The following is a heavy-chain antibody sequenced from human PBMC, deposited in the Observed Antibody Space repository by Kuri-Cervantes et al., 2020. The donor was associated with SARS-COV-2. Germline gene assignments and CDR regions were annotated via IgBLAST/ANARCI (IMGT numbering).Heavy chain of an antibody. CDR2: IYPGYADT. V-gene: IGHV5-51*01. J-gene: IGHJ4*02. CDR3: ATGLVVPAAMRDY. D-gene: IGHD2-2*01. CDR1: GYSFTSYW. Sequence: GESLRLSCKGSGYSFTSYWIGWVRQMPGKGLEWMGIIYPGYADTRYSQSFQGQVTISADKSISTAYLQWRSLKASDTAMYYCATGLVVPAAMRDYWGQGTLVTVSS.